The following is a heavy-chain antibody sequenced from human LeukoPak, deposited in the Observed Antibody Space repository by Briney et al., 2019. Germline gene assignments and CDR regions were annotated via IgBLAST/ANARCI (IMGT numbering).Heavy chain of an antibody. CDR1: GGSLSSFY. D-gene: IGHD6-19*01. J-gene: IGHJ5*02. CDR3: ARDIGQRVGSGWSTGDWFDP. V-gene: IGHV4-4*07. CDR2: IYTTGIT. Sequence: SETLSLTCTVSGGSLSSFYWSWIRQPAGQGLEWIGRIYTTGITNYNTSLMSRVTMSVDTSKNQFSLKLTSVTAADTAVYYCARDIGQRVGSGWSTGDWFDPWGQGTLVTVSP.